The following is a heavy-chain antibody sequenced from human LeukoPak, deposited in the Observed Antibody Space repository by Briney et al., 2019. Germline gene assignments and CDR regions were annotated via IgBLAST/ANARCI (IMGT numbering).Heavy chain of an antibody. CDR1: GGSISSSYW. CDR3: AGAYCGGDCYSGRAFDI. J-gene: IGHJ3*02. Sequence: SETLSLTCAVSGGSISSSYWWSWVRQPPGKGLEWIGEVYHSGTTNYYPSLKSRVTISIEKSKNQFSLKLSSVTAADTAVYYCAGAYCGGDCYSGRAFDIWGQGTMVTVSP. D-gene: IGHD2-21*02. CDR2: VYHSGTT. V-gene: IGHV4-4*02.